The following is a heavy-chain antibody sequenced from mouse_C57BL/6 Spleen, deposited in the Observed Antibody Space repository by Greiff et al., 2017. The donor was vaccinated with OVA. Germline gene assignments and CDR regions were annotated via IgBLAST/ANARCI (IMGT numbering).Heavy chain of an antibody. CDR3: ARRLSVTTVDYYAMDY. CDR1: GFTFSDYG. D-gene: IGHD1-1*01. J-gene: IGHJ4*01. CDR2: ISSGSSTI. Sequence: EVQLVESGGGLVKPGGSLKLSCAASGFTFSDYGMHWVRQAPEKGLEWVAYISSGSSTIYYADTVKGRFTISRDNAKNTLFLQMTSLRSEDTAMYYCARRLSVTTVDYYAMDYWGQGTSVTVSS. V-gene: IGHV5-17*01.